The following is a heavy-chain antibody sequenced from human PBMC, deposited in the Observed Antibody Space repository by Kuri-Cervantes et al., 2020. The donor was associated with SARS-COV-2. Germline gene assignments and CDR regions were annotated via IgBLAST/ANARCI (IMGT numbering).Heavy chain of an antibody. V-gene: IGHV1-2*04. CDR3: ARGLDTAMAYYFDY. J-gene: IGHJ4*02. CDR2: INPNSGGT. CDR1: GYTFTGYY. D-gene: IGHD5-18*01. Sequence: ASVKVSCKASGYTFTGYYMRWVRQAPGQGLEWMGWINPNSGGTNYAQKFQGWVTMTRDTSISTAYMELSRLRSDDTAVYYCARGLDTAMAYYFDYWGQGTLVTVSS.